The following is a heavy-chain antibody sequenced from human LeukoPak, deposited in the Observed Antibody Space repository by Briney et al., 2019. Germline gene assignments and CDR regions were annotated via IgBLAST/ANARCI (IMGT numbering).Heavy chain of an antibody. V-gene: IGHV3-7*05. CDR2: IKQDGTQK. Sequence: GGSLRLSCAASGFTFSNYWMSWVRQAPGKGLEWVADIKQDGTQKYYVDSVKGRFTISRDNSKNTLYLQMNSLRAEDTAVYYCAKHRGYSYGNYYDMHVWGQGTTVSVSS. CDR1: GFTFSNYW. J-gene: IGHJ6*02. CDR3: AKHRGYSYGNYYDMHV. D-gene: IGHD5-18*01.